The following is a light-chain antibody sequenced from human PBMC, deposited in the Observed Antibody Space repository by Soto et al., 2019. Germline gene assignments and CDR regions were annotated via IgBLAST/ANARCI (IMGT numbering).Light chain of an antibody. CDR2: AAS. CDR3: QQLDSFPLT. V-gene: IGKV1-39*01. Sequence: DIQVTQSPASLSASVGERVTITCRASQSISSYLNWYQQKPGKAPKLLIYAASRLQGGVPLRFSGSGSGTEFTLSISSLQPEDVATYYCQQLDSFPLTFGQGTRLEL. J-gene: IGKJ5*01. CDR1: QSISSY.